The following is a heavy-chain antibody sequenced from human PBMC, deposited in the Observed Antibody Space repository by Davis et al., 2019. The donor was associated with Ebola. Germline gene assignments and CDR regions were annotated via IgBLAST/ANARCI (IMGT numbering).Heavy chain of an antibody. Sequence: GGSLRLSCAASGFTFSDHYMDWVRQAPGKGLEWVGRIRNKVYSYATEYAASVKGRFAFSRDDSKNSLYLQMNSLKIEDTAVYYCARALGTGTPYGMDVWGKGTTVTVSS. CDR2: IRNKVYSYAT. V-gene: IGHV3-72*01. CDR1: GFTFSDHY. CDR3: ARALGTGTPYGMDV. D-gene: IGHD1-1*01. J-gene: IGHJ6*04.